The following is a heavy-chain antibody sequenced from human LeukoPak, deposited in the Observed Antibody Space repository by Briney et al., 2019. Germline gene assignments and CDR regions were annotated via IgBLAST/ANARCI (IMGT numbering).Heavy chain of an antibody. CDR3: ARHVATTVTRGYSCHPMGV. V-gene: IGHV4-4*09. Sequence: SETLSLTCTASGASISTYYWSWIRQPPGEGLEWIAYVAPSGGAVYNPSLNSRLTVSVDTSKNRFSLKLNSVTAADTAVYYCARHVATTVTRGYSCHPMGVWGKGTTVSVSS. CDR1: GASISTYY. D-gene: IGHD4-17*01. J-gene: IGHJ6*03. CDR2: VAPSGGA.